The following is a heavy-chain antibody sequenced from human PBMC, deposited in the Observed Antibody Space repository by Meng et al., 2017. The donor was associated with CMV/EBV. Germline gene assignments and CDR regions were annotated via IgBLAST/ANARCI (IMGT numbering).Heavy chain of an antibody. CDR3: AGSQYEYFQH. V-gene: IGHV3-30*04. Sequence: GESLKISCAASGFTFGSYAMHWVRQAPGKGLEWVAVISYDGSNKYYADSVKGRFTISRDNSKNTLYLQMNSLRAEDTAVYYCAGSQYEYFQHWGQGTLVTVSS. CDR2: ISYDGSNK. CDR1: GFTFGSYA. J-gene: IGHJ1*01.